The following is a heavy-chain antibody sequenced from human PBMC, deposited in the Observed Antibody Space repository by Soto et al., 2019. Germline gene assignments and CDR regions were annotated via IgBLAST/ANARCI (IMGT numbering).Heavy chain of an antibody. CDR1: GGSISSSNW. CDR2: IYYSGST. V-gene: IGHV4-39*01. Sequence: SETLSLTCAVSGGSISSSNWWGWIRQLPGKELEWIGNIYYSGSTNYNPSLKSRVTISVDTSKNQFSLKLSSVTAADTAVYYCARHPWLPYGGYWFDPWGQGTLVTVS. D-gene: IGHD5-12*01. CDR3: ARHPWLPYGGYWFDP. J-gene: IGHJ5*02.